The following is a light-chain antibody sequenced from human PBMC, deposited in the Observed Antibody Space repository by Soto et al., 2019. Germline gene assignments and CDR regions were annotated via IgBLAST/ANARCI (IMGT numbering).Light chain of an antibody. CDR1: SSDVGGYNS. Sequence: QSALTQPASVSGSPGQSITISCTGTSSDVGGYNSVSWYQQHPGNAPTLMIYEVSNRPSWVSNRFSGSKSGNTASLTITGLQPEDEDESYCSSDTCLNTTYVFGTGTKLTVL. CDR3: SSDTCLNTTYV. V-gene: IGLV2-14*01. J-gene: IGLJ1*01. CDR2: EVS.